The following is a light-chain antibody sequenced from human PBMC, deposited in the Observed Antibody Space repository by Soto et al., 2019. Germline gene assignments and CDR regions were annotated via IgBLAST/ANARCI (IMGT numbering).Light chain of an antibody. V-gene: IGKV3-11*01. CDR1: QSVGSD. CDR2: DTS. J-gene: IGKJ4*01. CDR3: QQRSSWPLT. Sequence: EIVLTQFPATLSLSPGERATLSCRASQSVGSDIAWYQQKPCQAPRLLIFDTSNRASGNPARFSGSGSGADFTLTISSLEPEDFAVYICQQRSSWPLTFGGGTKVEIK.